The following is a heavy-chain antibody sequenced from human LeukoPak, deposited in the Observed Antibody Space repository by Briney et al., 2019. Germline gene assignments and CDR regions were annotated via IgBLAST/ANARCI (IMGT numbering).Heavy chain of an antibody. Sequence: SETLSLTCTVSGGSISSYYWSWIRQPAGKGLEWIGRIYTSGSTNYNPSLKSRVTMSVDTSKNQFSLKLSSVTAADTAVYYCARGGTVTMIDAFDIWGQGTMVTVSS. J-gene: IGHJ3*02. V-gene: IGHV4-4*07. D-gene: IGHD4-17*01. CDR3: ARGGTVTMIDAFDI. CDR2: IYTSGST. CDR1: GGSISSYY.